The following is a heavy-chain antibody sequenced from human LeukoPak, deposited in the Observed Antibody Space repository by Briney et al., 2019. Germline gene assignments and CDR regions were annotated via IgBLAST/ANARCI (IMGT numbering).Heavy chain of an antibody. V-gene: IGHV3-30*04. J-gene: IGHJ4*02. CDR3: ARVRGVEGYNYGTHYYFDY. Sequence: GGSLRLSCAASGFTFNSYAMHWVRQAPGKGLEWVAVISYDGSNKYYADSVKGRFTISRDNSKNTLFLQMISLRAEDTAVYYCARVRGVEGYNYGTHYYFDYWGQGTLVTVSS. CDR2: ISYDGSNK. D-gene: IGHD5-18*01. CDR1: GFTFNSYA.